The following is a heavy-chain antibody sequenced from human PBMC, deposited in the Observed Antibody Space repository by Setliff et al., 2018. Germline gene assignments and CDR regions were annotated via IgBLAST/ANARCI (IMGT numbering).Heavy chain of an antibody. CDR1: GYTFTNYG. CDR2: ISAYTGNA. V-gene: IGHV1-18*01. Sequence: ASVKVSCKASGYTFTNYGISWVRQAPGQGLEWMGWISAYTGNAYYAPKFQGRVTMTTDTSTTTAYMELRSLRSDDTAVYYCSRLVRYCTRTSCQRASGDDYWGQGTLVTSPQ. D-gene: IGHD2-2*01. CDR3: SRLVRYCTRTSCQRASGDDY. J-gene: IGHJ4*02.